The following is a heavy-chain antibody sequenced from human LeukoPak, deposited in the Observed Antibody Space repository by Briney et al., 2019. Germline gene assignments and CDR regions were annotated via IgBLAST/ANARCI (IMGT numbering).Heavy chain of an antibody. CDR2: IIPIFGTA. J-gene: IGHJ6*04. D-gene: IGHD3-10*01. CDR1: GGTFSNYA. Sequence: AASVKVTCKASGGTFSNYAISWVRQAPGQGLEWMGGIIPIFGTANYAQKFQGRVTITADESTSTAYMELSSLRSEDTAVYYCARGARGSGSLTGYGMDVWGKGTTVTVSS. V-gene: IGHV1-69*13. CDR3: ARGARGSGSLTGYGMDV.